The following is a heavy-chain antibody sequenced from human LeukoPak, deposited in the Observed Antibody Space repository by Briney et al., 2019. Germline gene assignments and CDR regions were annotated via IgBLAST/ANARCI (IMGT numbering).Heavy chain of an antibody. CDR3: ARTDSSGYYYPPVFDY. D-gene: IGHD3-22*01. CDR2: ISAYNGNT. CDR1: GYTFTSYG. Sequence: ASVRVSCKASGYTFTSYGISWVRQAPGQGLEWMGWISAYNGNTNYAQKLQGRVTMTTDTPTSTAYMELRSLRSDDTAVYYCARTDSSGYYYPPVFDYWGQGTLVTVSS. V-gene: IGHV1-18*01. J-gene: IGHJ4*02.